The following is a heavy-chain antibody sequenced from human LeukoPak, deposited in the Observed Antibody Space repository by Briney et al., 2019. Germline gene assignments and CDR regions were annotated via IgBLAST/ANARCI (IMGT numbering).Heavy chain of an antibody. CDR1: GYTFTIYG. CDR2: INPYNGNT. D-gene: IGHD3-10*01. Sequence: GASVKVSFKASGYTFTIYGISWVRQAPGQGGEWMGWINPYNGNTNYAQKLQGRVTMTTDTSTSTAYMELRSLRSDDTAVYYCARGYYGSGSYLRRDFDYWGQGTLVTVSS. CDR3: ARGYYGSGSYLRRDFDY. J-gene: IGHJ4*02. V-gene: IGHV1-18*01.